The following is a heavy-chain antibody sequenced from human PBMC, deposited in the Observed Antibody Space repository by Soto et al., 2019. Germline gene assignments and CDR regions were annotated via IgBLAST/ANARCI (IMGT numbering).Heavy chain of an antibody. Sequence: GASVKVSCKASGYTFTSYGISWVRQAPGQGLEWMGWISAYNGNTNYAQKLQGRVTMTTDTSTSTAYMELRSLRSDDTAVYYCARAPPDIVVVPAAMLHFDYWGQGTLVTVSS. D-gene: IGHD2-2*01. CDR1: GYTFTSYG. J-gene: IGHJ4*02. V-gene: IGHV1-18*01. CDR3: ARAPPDIVVVPAAMLHFDY. CDR2: ISAYNGNT.